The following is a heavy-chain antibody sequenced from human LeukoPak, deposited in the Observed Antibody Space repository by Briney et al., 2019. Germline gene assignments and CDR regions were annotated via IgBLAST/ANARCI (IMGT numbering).Heavy chain of an antibody. V-gene: IGHV3-48*04. J-gene: IGHJ4*02. CDR3: ARDLLAGTLYY. CDR1: GFTFSSYA. D-gene: IGHD6-19*01. CDR2: ISSSSSTI. Sequence: PGGSLRLSCAASGFTFSSYAMHWVRQAPGKGLEWVSYISSSSSTIYYADSVRGRFTISRDNAKNSLYLQMNSLRAEDTAVYYCARDLLAGTLYYWGQGTLVTVSS.